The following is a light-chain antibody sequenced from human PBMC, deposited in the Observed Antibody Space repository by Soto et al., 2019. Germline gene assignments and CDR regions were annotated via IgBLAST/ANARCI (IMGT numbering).Light chain of an antibody. Sequence: DVVMTQSPLSLPVTLGQPASISCSSSQSLVYSDGTTYLSWFQQRPGQSPRRLIYKVSSRDSGVPDRSSGSGSVTDFTLKISRVEAEDVGVYSCLQGTHWPNTFGQGTKLEIK. CDR1: QSLVYSDGTTY. V-gene: IGKV2-30*01. J-gene: IGKJ2*01. CDR3: LQGTHWPNT. CDR2: KVS.